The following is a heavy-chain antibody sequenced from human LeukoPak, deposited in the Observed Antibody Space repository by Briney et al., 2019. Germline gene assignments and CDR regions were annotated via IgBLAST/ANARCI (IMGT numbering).Heavy chain of an antibody. J-gene: IGHJ4*02. D-gene: IGHD3-3*01. CDR3: ARDRDFRIDY. CDR1: GFTFSSYL. Sequence: GGSLRLSCAASGFTFSSYLMFWVRQAPGQGQVWVSRIKSDGSSTNYADSVKGRFTIFRDNAKNTLYLQMNSLRAEDTAVYYCARDRDFRIDYWGQGTLVTVSS. CDR2: IKSDGSST. V-gene: IGHV3-74*01.